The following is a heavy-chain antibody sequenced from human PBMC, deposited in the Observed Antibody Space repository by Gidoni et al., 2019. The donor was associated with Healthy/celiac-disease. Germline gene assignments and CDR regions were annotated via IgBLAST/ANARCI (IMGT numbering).Heavy chain of an antibody. J-gene: IGHJ4*02. CDR2: LSYDGSNK. D-gene: IGHD5-18*01. CDR1: GFTFSSYA. CDR3: ARDKISSYGAVDY. Sequence: QVQLVESGGGVVQPGRSLRLSCAASGFTFSSYAMPWVRQAPGKGLEWVAVLSYDGSNKYYADSVKGRFTISRDNSKNTLYLQMNSLRAEDTAVYYCARDKISSYGAVDYWGQGTLVTVSS. V-gene: IGHV3-30-3*01.